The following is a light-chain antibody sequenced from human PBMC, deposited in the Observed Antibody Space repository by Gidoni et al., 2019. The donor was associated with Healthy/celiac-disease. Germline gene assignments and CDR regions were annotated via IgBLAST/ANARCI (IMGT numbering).Light chain of an antibody. J-gene: IGKJ1*01. Sequence: DIQMTQSPSSLSASVGDRVTITCRASQSISSYLNWYQQKPVKAPKLLIYAASSLQSGVPSRFSGSGSGTDFTLTISSLQPEDFATDYCQQSYSTPWTFXQXTKVEIK. V-gene: IGKV1-39*01. CDR3: QQSYSTPWT. CDR1: QSISSY. CDR2: AAS.